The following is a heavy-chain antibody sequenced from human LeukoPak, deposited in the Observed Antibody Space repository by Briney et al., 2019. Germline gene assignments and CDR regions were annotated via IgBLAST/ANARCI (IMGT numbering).Heavy chain of an antibody. J-gene: IGHJ3*02. D-gene: IGHD2-21*01. CDR1: GFTFSSYS. CDR2: IGSSSDYI. Sequence: PGGSLRLSCAASGFTFSSYSMNWVRQAPGKGLDWVSSIGSSSDYIFYADSVKGRFTISRDNAKNSLFLQMNSLRAEDTAMYYCARVGLNCGGDCAFDAFDIWGQGTMVTVSS. CDR3: ARVGLNCGGDCAFDAFDI. V-gene: IGHV3-21*01.